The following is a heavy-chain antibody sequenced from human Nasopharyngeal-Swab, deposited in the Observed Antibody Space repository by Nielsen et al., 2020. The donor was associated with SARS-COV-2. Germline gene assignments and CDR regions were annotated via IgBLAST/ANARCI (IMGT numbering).Heavy chain of an antibody. CDR2: IWYDGSNK. V-gene: IGHV3-33*08. CDR3: ARGSSSSFPAYYYYYMDV. CDR1: GFTFDDYT. J-gene: IGHJ6*03. Sequence: GESLKISCAASGFTFDDYTMHWVRQAPGKGLEWVAVIWYDGSNKYYADSVKGRFTISRDNSKNTLYLQMNSLRAEDTAVYYCARGSSSSFPAYYYYYMDVWGKGTTVTVSS. D-gene: IGHD6-6*01.